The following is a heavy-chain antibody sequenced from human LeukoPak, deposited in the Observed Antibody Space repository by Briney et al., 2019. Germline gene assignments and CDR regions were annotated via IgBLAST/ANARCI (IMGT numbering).Heavy chain of an antibody. D-gene: IGHD2-2*01. CDR2: IYTSGST. V-gene: IGHV4-4*07. J-gene: IGHJ6*03. CDR3: ARTRVSNCSSTSCSRYYMDV. CDR1: GGSISSYY. Sequence: SETLSLTCTVSGGSISSYYWSWIRQPAGKGLEWIGRIYTSGSTNYNPSLKSRVTMSVDTSKNQFSLKLSSVTAADTAVYYCARTRVSNCSSTSCSRYYMDVWGKGTTVTVSS.